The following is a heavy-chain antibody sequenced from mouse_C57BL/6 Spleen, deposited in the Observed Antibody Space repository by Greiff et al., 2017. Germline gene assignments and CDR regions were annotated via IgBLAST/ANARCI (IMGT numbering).Heavy chain of an antibody. D-gene: IGHD1-1*01. CDR2: IYPGSGNT. CDR1: GYTFTDYY. CDR3: ARGFITTVVAKYYYAMDY. J-gene: IGHJ4*01. Sequence: QVQLKQSGAELVRPGASVKLSCKASGYTFTDYYINWVKQRPGQGLVWIARIYPGSGNTYYNEKFKGKATLTAEKSSSTAYMQLSSLTSEDSAVYFCARGFITTVVAKYYYAMDYWGQGTSVTVSS. V-gene: IGHV1-76*01.